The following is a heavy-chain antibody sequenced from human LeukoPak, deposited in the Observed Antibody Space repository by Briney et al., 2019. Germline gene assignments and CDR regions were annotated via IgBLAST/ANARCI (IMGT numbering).Heavy chain of an antibody. CDR2: IYYSGST. CDR1: GGSISSYY. CDR3: ARATTVNRWELLPVDY. V-gene: IGHV4-59*01. D-gene: IGHD1-26*01. J-gene: IGHJ4*02. Sequence: SETLSLTCTVSGGSISSYYWSWIRQPPGKGLEWIGYIYYSGSTNYNPSLKSRVTISVDTSKNQFSLKLSSVTAVDTAVYYCARATTVNRWELLPVDYWGQGTLVTVSS.